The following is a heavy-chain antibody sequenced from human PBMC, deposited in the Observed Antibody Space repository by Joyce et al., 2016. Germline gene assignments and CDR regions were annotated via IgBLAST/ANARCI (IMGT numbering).Heavy chain of an antibody. J-gene: IGHJ4*02. CDR1: GFTFRTYG. CDR2: IFFDGSNK. D-gene: IGHD2-21*01. CDR3: ARDGGVQVSRYYFED. V-gene: IGHV3-33*01. Sequence: QVQLVESGGGVVQPGTSLRLSCAASGFTFRTYGMHWVRQARGKGLEWVASIFFDGSNKKYADLVKGRFTISRDQSKRTLDLQMDSLEAEDTAVYFCARDGGVQVSRYYFEDWGQGTLVTVSS.